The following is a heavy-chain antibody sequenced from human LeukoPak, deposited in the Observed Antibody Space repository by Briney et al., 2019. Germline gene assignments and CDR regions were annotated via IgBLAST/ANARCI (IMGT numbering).Heavy chain of an antibody. CDR2: ISWNSGSK. D-gene: IGHD3-16*01. CDR1: GFTFDDYA. J-gene: IGHJ6*02. V-gene: IGHV3-9*01. Sequence: PGRSLRLSCAASGFTFDDYAMHWVRQAPGKGLEWVSGISWNSGSKGYADSVKGRFTISRDNAKNSLYLQMNSLRAEDTALYYCAGGFGQAYYYYYGMDVWGQGTTVTVSS. CDR3: AGGFGQAYYYYYGMDV.